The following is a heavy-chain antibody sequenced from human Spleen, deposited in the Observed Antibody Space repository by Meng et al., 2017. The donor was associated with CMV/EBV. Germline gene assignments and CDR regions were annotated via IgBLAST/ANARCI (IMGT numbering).Heavy chain of an antibody. D-gene: IGHD5-12*01. CDR3: AKDGSTYYYYYGMDV. J-gene: IGHJ6*02. V-gene: IGHV3-33*06. CDR2: IWYDGSNK. CDR1: GFTFSSYG. Sequence: GESLKISCAASGFTFSSYGMHWVRQAPGKGLEWVAVIWYDGSNKYYADSVKGRFTISRDNSKNTLYLQMNSLRAEDTAVYYCAKDGSTYYYYYGMDVWGQGTTVTVSS.